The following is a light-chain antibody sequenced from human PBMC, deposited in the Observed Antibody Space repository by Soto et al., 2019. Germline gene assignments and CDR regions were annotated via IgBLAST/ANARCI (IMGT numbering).Light chain of an antibody. J-gene: IGLJ3*02. V-gene: IGLV1-51*01. CDR2: DNN. CDR3: GTWYSSLSAGV. CDR1: SSNIGNNY. Sequence: QSALTQPPSVSAAPGQKVTISCSGSSSNIGNNYVSWYQQLPGTAPKLLIYDNNKRPSGIPDRFSGSKSGTSATLGITGLQTGDEDDYYCGTWYSSLSAGVFGGGTKLTVL.